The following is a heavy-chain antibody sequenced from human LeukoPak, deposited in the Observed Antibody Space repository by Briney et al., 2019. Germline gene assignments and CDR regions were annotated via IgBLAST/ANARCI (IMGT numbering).Heavy chain of an antibody. V-gene: IGHV4-59*01. D-gene: IGHD1/OR15-1a*01. CDR1: GGSISSYY. J-gene: IGHJ4*02. CDR2: IYYSGST. Sequence: SETLSLTCTVSGGSISSYYWSWIRQPPGKGLEWIGYIYYSGSTNYNPSLKSRVTISVDTSKNQFSLKLSSVTAADTAVYYWARDRLSGWKNPPVLDYWGQGTLVTVSS. CDR3: ARDRLSGWKNPPVLDY.